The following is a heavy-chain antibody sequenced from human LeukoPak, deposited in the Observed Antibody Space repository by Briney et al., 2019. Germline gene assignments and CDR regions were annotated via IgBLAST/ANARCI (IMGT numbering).Heavy chain of an antibody. CDR2: MSRAGYS. V-gene: IGHV4-4*02. CDR1: DDDIRMYNW. J-gene: IGHJ4*02. Sequence: SGTLSLTCDVSDDDIRMYNWWSWVRQSPGKGLEWIGEMSRAGYSNFNPSLRSRATISIDTSGSAVSLTLRSVTAADTAVYFCATRNADSFYFDYGGRGTLVTVSS. D-gene: IGHD4-17*01. CDR3: ATRNADSFYFDY.